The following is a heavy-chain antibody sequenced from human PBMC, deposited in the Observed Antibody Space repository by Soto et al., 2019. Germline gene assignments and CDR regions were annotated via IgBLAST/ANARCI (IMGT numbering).Heavy chain of an antibody. V-gene: IGHV4-30-2*01. Sequence: QLQLQESGSGLVKPSQTLSLTCAVSGGSISSGGYSWSWIRQPPGKGLEWIGYIYHSGSTYYNPSLKSRVTRSVARSNNQFSLKLRSVTAADPAVYYCARVGFLEWLAIDYWGQGTLVTVSS. CDR3: ARVGFLEWLAIDY. CDR1: GGSISSGGYS. CDR2: IYHSGST. D-gene: IGHD3-3*01. J-gene: IGHJ4*02.